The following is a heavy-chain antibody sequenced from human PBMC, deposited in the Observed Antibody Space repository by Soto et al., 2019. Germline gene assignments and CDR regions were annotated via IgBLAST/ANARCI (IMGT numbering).Heavy chain of an antibody. Sequence: SGTLSLTCAVFSASLGDHSWAWIPQSPAKGLEGIGEFPPSGITDYNPSLKRRLTLSLDTSQNQVTRKGASVASADTAVYFCARGKPSGYRFGPLNFFYYGLAVWGPGTRVTVS. J-gene: IGHJ6*02. CDR3: ARGKPSGYRFGPLNFFYYGLAV. V-gene: IGHV4-34*01. D-gene: IGHD5-18*01. CDR2: FPPSGIT. CDR1: SASLGDHS.